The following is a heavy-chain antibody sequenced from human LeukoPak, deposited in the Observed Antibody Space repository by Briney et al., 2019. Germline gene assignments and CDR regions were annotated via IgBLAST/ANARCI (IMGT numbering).Heavy chain of an antibody. Sequence: SETLSLTCTVSGGSISSYYWSWIRQPPGKGLEWIGYIYYSGSTKYNPSLKSRVTISVDTSKNHFSLKLSSVTAADTAVYYCARGVGDSSGYPAVGYYYYMDVWGKGTTVTISS. D-gene: IGHD3-22*01. CDR3: ARGVGDSSGYPAVGYYYYMDV. CDR2: IYYSGST. CDR1: GGSISSYY. J-gene: IGHJ6*03. V-gene: IGHV4-59*08.